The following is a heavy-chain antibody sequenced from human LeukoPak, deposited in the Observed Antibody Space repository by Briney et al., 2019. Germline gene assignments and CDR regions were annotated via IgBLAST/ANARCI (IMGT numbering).Heavy chain of an antibody. V-gene: IGHV3-30*01. CDR1: GFTFSSYA. D-gene: IGHD2-2*01. CDR2: ISYDGSNK. J-gene: IGHJ6*03. Sequence: GGSLRLSCAASGFTFSSYAMHWVRQAPGKGLEWVAVISYDGSNKYYADSVKGRFTISRDNSKNTLYLQMNSLRAEDTAVYYCARGNKDIVVVPAAIYYYYYMDVWGKGTTVTVSS. CDR3: ARGNKDIVVVPAAIYYYYYMDV.